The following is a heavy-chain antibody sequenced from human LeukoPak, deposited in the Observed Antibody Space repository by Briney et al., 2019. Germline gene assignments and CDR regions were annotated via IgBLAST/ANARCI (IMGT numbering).Heavy chain of an antibody. CDR2: LNTDGSST. CDR3: AKTRSTLTGYFNDAFDI. V-gene: IGHV3-74*01. CDR1: GFSFSSYW. J-gene: IGHJ3*02. D-gene: IGHD3-9*01. Sequence: GGSLRLSCAASGFSFSSYWMHWVRQAPGKGLVWVSRLNTDGSSTNYADSVKGRFTISRDNAKNTLYLQMNSLRAEDTAVYYCAKTRSTLTGYFNDAFDIWGQGTMVTVSS.